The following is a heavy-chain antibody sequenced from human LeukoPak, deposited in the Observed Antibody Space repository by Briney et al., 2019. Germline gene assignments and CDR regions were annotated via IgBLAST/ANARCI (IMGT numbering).Heavy chain of an antibody. V-gene: IGHV1-18*01. CDR3: AREDDFDWLLSLTS. Sequence: GASVKVSYKASGYTFTSYGFSWVRQAPGQGLEWMGWISAYNGNTNYAQKLQGRVTMTTDTSTSTAYMELRSLRSDDTAVYYCAREDDFDWLLSLTSWGQGTLVTVSS. CDR2: ISAYNGNT. J-gene: IGHJ5*02. CDR1: GYTFTSYG. D-gene: IGHD3-9*01.